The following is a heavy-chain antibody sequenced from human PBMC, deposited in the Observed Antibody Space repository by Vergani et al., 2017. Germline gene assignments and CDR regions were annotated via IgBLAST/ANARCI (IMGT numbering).Heavy chain of an antibody. Sequence: QVQLQQWGAGLLKPSETLSLTCAVYGESFSGYFWSWIRQPPGQGLEWIGEINLGGSTNYSPSLKSGVTISVDPSKNQLSLKLNSVTAADTAVYYCVRLSLGSTSDYWGQGTLVTVSS. J-gene: IGHJ4*02. CDR2: INLGGST. D-gene: IGHD6-13*01. CDR3: VRLSLGSTSDY. CDR1: GESFSGYF. V-gene: IGHV4-34*01.